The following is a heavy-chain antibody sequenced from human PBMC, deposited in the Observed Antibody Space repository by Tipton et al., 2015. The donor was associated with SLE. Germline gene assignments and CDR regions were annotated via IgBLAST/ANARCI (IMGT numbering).Heavy chain of an antibody. CDR3: ARERYCSGGSCYSWYFDL. D-gene: IGHD2-15*01. J-gene: IGHJ2*01. Sequence: GSLRLSCAASGFTFSSYSMNWVRQAPGKGLEWVSYISSSSSTIYYADSVKGRFTISRDNAKNSLYLQMNSLRAEDTAVYYCARERYCSGGSCYSWYFDLWGRGTLVTVSS. CDR1: GFTFSSYS. V-gene: IGHV3-48*01. CDR2: ISSSSSTI.